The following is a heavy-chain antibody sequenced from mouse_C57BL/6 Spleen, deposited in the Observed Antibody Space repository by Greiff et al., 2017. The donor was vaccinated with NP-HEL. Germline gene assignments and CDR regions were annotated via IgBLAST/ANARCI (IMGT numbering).Heavy chain of an antibody. D-gene: IGHD1-1*01. J-gene: IGHJ4*01. Sequence: EVMLVESEGGLVQPGSSMKLSCTASGFTFSDYYMAWVRQVPEKGLEWVANINYDGSSTYYLDSLKSRFIISRDNAKNILYLQMSSLKSEDTATYYCARENYYGGAMDYWGQGTSVTVSS. CDR2: INYDGSST. CDR1: GFTFSDYY. CDR3: ARENYYGGAMDY. V-gene: IGHV5-16*01.